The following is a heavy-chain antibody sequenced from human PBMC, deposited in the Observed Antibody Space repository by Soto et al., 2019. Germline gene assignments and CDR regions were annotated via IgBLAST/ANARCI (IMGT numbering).Heavy chain of an antibody. J-gene: IGHJ6*02. CDR3: ARGNYCSGGSCYSYGMDV. D-gene: IGHD2-15*01. V-gene: IGHV3-30-3*01. CDR1: GFTFSSYA. Sequence: QVQLVESGGGVVQPGRSLRLSCAASGFTFSSYAMHWVRQAPGKGLEWVAVISYDGSNKYYADSVKGRFTISRDNSKNTLYLQMNSLRAEYTAVYYCARGNYCSGGSCYSYGMDVWGQGTTVTVSS. CDR2: ISYDGSNK.